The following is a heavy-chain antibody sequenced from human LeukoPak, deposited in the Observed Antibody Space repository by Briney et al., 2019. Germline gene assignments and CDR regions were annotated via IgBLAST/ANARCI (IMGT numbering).Heavy chain of an antibody. CDR2: IYYSGST. D-gene: IGHD3-16*01. Sequence: PSETLSLTCTVSGGSISSSSYYWGWIRQPPGKGLEWIGSIYYSGSTYYNPSLKSRVTISVATSKNQFSLKLSSVTAADTAVYYCARANDYVLAFDIWGQGTMVTVSS. CDR3: ARANDYVLAFDI. CDR1: GGSISSSSYY. J-gene: IGHJ3*02. V-gene: IGHV4-39*07.